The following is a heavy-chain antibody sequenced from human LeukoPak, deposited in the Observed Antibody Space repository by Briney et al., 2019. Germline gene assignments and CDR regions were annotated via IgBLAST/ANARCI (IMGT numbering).Heavy chain of an antibody. D-gene: IGHD1-26*01. Sequence: SETLSLTCAVYGGSFSGYYWSWIRQPPGKGLEWIGEINHSGSTNYNPSLKSRVTISVDTSKNQFSLKLSSVTAADTAVYYCARVGGPGSYPRIFYYYYGMDVWGQGTTVTVSS. CDR3: ARVGGPGSYPRIFYYYYGMDV. V-gene: IGHV4-34*01. CDR2: INHSGST. CDR1: GGSFSGYY. J-gene: IGHJ6*02.